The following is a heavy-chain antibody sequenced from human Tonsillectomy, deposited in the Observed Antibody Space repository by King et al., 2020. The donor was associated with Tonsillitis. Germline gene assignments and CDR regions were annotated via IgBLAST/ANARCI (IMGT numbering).Heavy chain of an antibody. Sequence: MQLQESGPGLVKPSQTLSLTCAVSRGSISSGGYSWSWIRQPPGKGLEWIGCVSYSGSTYHNPSLKSRVTISIDTSKNQFSLKLSSVTAADTAVYYCSRQYYYDRSGYYTDYWGQGTLVTVSS. V-gene: IGHV4-30-4*07. D-gene: IGHD3-22*01. CDR2: VSYSGST. J-gene: IGHJ4*02. CDR3: SRQYYYDRSGYYTDY. CDR1: RGSISSGGYS.